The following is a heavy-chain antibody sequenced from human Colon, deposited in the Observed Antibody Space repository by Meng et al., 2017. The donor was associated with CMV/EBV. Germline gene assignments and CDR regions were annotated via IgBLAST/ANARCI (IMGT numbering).Heavy chain of an antibody. CDR2: LNHSGST. J-gene: IGHJ4*02. CDR1: GGSFNSYY. Sequence: QVQLQQWAAGLLKPSEPLSLTCAISGGSFNSYYLTWTRQSPGKGLEWIGELNHSGSTNYNPSLKSRVTISIDTSKRHFSLRLTSVTAADTAVYYCARGRNGWLLPLDSWGQGTLVTVSS. V-gene: IGHV4-34*01. D-gene: IGHD3-3*01. CDR3: ARGRNGWLLPLDS.